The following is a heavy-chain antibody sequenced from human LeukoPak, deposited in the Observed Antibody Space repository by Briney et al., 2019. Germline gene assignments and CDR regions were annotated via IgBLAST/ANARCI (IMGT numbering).Heavy chain of an antibody. CDR1: GGSISSYY. CDR2: IYYSGST. CDR3: ARDLELPGHDAFDI. D-gene: IGHD2-2*01. J-gene: IGHJ3*02. Sequence: PSETLSLTCTVSGGSISSYYWSWIWQPPGKGLEWIGYIYYSGSTNYNPSLKSRVTISVDTSKNQFSLKLSSVTAADTAVYYCARDLELPGHDAFDIWGQGTMVTVSS. V-gene: IGHV4-59*01.